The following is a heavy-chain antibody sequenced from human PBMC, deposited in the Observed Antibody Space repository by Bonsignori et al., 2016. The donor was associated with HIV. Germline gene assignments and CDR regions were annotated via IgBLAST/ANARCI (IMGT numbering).Heavy chain of an antibody. CDR2: ISAYNGNT. J-gene: IGHJ4*02. V-gene: IGHV1-18*01. Sequence: WVRQAPGQGLEWMGWISAYNGNTNYAQKLQGRVTMTTDTSTSTAYMELRSLRSDDTAVYYCGFGGGSYFRSDYWGQGTLVTVSS. CDR3: GFGGGSYFRSDY. D-gene: IGHD1-26*01.